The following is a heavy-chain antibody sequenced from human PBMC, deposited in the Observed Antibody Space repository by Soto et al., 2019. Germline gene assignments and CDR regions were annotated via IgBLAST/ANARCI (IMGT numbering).Heavy chain of an antibody. V-gene: IGHV3-49*03. CDR3: TTDPVLLWFGDLGPEDPVDI. J-gene: IGHJ3*02. CDR1: GFTFGDYA. Sequence: GGSLRLSCTASGFTFGDYAMSWFRQAPGKGLEWVGFIRSKAYGGTTEYAASVKGRFTISRDDSKSIAYLQMNSLKTEDTAVYYCTTDPVLLWFGDLGPEDPVDIWGQGTMVTVSS. CDR2: IRSKAYGGTT. D-gene: IGHD3-10*01.